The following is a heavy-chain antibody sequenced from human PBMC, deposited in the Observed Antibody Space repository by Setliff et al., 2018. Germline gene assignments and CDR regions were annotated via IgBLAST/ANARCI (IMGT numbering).Heavy chain of an antibody. J-gene: IGHJ4*02. D-gene: IGHD6-19*01. CDR1: GFTFSGAE. Sequence: PGGSLRLSCAASGFTFSGAEIHWVRQASGKGLEWVGRIRSKADKYATKYGASAKGRFIISRDDSKKTAYLQMNSLRPEDSALYSCARGGYSSRWYDHGRGLDYWGQGTLVTVSS. CDR2: IRSKADKYAT. CDR3: ARGGYSSRWYDHGRGLDY. V-gene: IGHV3-73*01.